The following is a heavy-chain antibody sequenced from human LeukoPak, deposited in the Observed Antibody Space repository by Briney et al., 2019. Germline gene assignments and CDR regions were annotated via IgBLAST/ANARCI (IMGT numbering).Heavy chain of an antibody. Sequence: GASVKVSCKASGYTFTGYYMHWVRQAPGQGLEWMGWINPNSGGTNYAQKFQGRVTMTRNTSISTAYMELSSLRSEDTAVYYCARTDLGYSSSWYYYYYGMDVWGQGTTVTVSS. J-gene: IGHJ6*02. CDR1: GYTFTGYY. D-gene: IGHD6-13*01. V-gene: IGHV1-2*02. CDR2: INPNSGGT. CDR3: ARTDLGYSSSWYYYYYGMDV.